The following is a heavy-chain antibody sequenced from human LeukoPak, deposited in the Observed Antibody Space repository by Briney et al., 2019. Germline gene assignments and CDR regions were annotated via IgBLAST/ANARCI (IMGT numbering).Heavy chain of an antibody. V-gene: IGHV3-11*01. J-gene: IGHJ6*02. CDR3: ARGGALGMDV. D-gene: IGHD1-26*01. CDR1: GFTFSDYY. CDR2: ISGVASDI. Sequence: KAGGSLRLSCAASGFTFSDYYMTWIRQAPGEGLEWVSYISGVASDIYYGDSVKGRFTISRDNAKNSVYLQMNSLRAEDTAVYYCARGGALGMDVWGQGTTVTVSS.